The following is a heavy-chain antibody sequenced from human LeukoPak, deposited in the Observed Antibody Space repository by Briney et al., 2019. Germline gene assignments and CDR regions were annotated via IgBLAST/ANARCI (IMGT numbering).Heavy chain of an antibody. V-gene: IGHV3-23*01. J-gene: IGHJ4*02. CDR2: LSDSGVNT. D-gene: IGHD2/OR15-2a*01. Sequence: GGSLRLSCEASGFSFSSYGMHWVRQAPGKGLEWVSTLSDSGVNTHYADSVKGRFTISRDNSKSTLYLQMNSLRVEDTAVYYCAKDGGGNSLFDSWGQGTLVSVSS. CDR3: AKDGGGNSLFDS. CDR1: GFSFSSYG.